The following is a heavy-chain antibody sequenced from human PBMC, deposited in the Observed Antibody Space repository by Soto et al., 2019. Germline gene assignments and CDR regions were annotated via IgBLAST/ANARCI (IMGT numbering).Heavy chain of an antibody. CDR1: GYTLTGYY. V-gene: IGHV1-2*02. CDR2: INPNSGGT. Sequence: ASVKVSCKASGYTLTGYYMHWVRQAPGQGLEWMGWINPNSGGTNYAQKFQGRVTISRDNSKNTLYLQMNSLRAEDTAVYYCARDRRVSEGSRRFDPWGQGTLVTVSS. J-gene: IGHJ5*02. D-gene: IGHD6-13*01. CDR3: ARDRRVSEGSRRFDP.